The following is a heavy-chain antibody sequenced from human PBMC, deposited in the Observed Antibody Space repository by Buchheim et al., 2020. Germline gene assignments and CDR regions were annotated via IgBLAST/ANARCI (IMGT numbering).Heavy chain of an antibody. D-gene: IGHD6-19*01. Sequence: QVQLVESGGGVVQPGRSLRLSCAASGFTFSSYGMHWVRQAPGKGLEWVAVISYEGSNKYYADSVKGRFTIPRDNSTNTLYLQMNSLRAEDTAVYYCAKDQNVAGPYYYYGMDVWGQGTT. V-gene: IGHV3-30*18. CDR2: ISYEGSNK. CDR1: GFTFSSYG. J-gene: IGHJ6*02. CDR3: AKDQNVAGPYYYYGMDV.